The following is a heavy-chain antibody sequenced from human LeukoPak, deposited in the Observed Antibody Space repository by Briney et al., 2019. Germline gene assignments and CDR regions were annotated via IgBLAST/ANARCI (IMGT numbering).Heavy chain of an antibody. CDR3: ARDCRITMVRGVMGYYYYYYMDV. Sequence: SETLSLTCAVYGGSFSGYYWSWICQPPGKGLEWIGEINHSGSTNYNPSLKSRVTISVDTSKNQFSLKLSSVTAADTAVYYCARDCRITMVRGVMGYYYYYYMDVWGKGTTVTVSS. V-gene: IGHV4-34*01. CDR1: GGSFSGYY. CDR2: INHSGST. J-gene: IGHJ6*03. D-gene: IGHD3-10*01.